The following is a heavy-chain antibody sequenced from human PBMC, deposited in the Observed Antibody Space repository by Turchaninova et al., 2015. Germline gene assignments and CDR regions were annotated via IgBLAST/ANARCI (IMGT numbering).Heavy chain of an antibody. CDR3: VKESTAWGDY. CDR1: GFTFSSYG. Sequence: LVESGGGVVQPGRSLRLSCAASGFTFSSYGMHWVCPAPGKGLEWVAVISSVGSNKYYAESVKGRFNISRDNSKNTLYLQVNNLRPEDTAIYYCVKESTAWGDYWGQGTLVTVSS. V-gene: IGHV3-30*18. J-gene: IGHJ4*02. D-gene: IGHD2-2*01. CDR2: ISSVGSNK.